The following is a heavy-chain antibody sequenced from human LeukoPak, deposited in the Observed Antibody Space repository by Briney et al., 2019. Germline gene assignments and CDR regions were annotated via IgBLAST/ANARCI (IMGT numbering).Heavy chain of an antibody. CDR1: GFPFDDYG. D-gene: IGHD2-8*01. J-gene: IGHJ6*04. V-gene: IGHV3-9*01. CDR2: ISWNSGII. Sequence: GGSLRLSCVASGFPFDDYGMFWVRQSSGKGLEWVSSISWNSGIIDYADSVKGRFTISRDNAKNSLYLQMNSLRAEDTAVYYCATRYCTISACRAASYKSFDVWGKGTTVTVSS. CDR3: ATRYCTISACRAASYKSFDV.